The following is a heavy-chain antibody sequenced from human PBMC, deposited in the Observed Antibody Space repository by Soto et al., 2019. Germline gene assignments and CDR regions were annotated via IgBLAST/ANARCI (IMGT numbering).Heavy chain of an antibody. J-gene: IGHJ5*02. V-gene: IGHV4-31*11. D-gene: IGHD2-15*01. CDR2: IYYSGST. CDR1: GGSFSGHY. Sequence: SETLSLTCAVYGGSFSGHYWSWIRQHPGKGLEWIGYIYYSGSTYYNPSLKSRVTISVDTSKNQFSLKLSSVTAADTAVYYCARRNLLLMTPNWFDPWGQGTLVTVSS. CDR3: ARRNLLLMTPNWFDP.